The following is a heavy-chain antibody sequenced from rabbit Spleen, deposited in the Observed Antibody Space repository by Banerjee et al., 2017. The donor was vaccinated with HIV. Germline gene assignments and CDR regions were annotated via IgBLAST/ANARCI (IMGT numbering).Heavy chain of an antibody. CDR1: GFSFSSEFY. CDR2: VAAGVSFTT. CDR3: ARDSGSSFSSYGMDL. D-gene: IGHD8-1*01. Sequence: QQLEESGGDLVKPGASLTLTCTASGFSFSSEFYMCWVRQASGKGPEWIACVAAGVSFTTYYATWAKGRFTISKTSSTTVTLQMTSLTAADTATYFCARDSGSSFSSYGMDLWGQGTLVTVS. J-gene: IGHJ6*01. V-gene: IGHV1S40*01.